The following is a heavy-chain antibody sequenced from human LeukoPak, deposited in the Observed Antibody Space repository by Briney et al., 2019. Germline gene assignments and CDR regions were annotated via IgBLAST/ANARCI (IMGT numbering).Heavy chain of an antibody. D-gene: IGHD3-10*01. V-gene: IGHV3-23*01. CDR2: IGKSGST. CDR1: GFTFTNNA. J-gene: IGHJ4*02. Sequence: PGGSLRLSCAASGFTFTNNAMSWVRQAPGKGLEWVSTIGKSGSTYYADSVKGRFTISRDNSKSTLYLQMNSLRAEDTAIYYCAKNYYGSGTMGGYWGQGTLVTVSS. CDR3: AKNYYGSGTMGGY.